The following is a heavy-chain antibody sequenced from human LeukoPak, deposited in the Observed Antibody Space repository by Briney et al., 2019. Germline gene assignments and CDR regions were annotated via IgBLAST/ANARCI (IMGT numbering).Heavy chain of an antibody. D-gene: IGHD3-22*01. Sequence: SDPLPLPCTLSGGSLSSYYWRWLRQPPGKGGEWVGYIYYSGSTKYNPSLKSRLTRSVDTSQNQFSLKLSSVTAADTAVYYCATTFLYDSSGYRLDYWGQGTLVTVSS. CDR3: ATTFLYDSSGYRLDY. CDR1: GGSLSSYY. V-gene: IGHV4-59*07. CDR2: IYYSGST. J-gene: IGHJ4*02.